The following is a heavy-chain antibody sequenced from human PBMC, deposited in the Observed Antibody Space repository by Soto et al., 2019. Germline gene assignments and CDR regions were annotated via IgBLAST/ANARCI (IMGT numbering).Heavy chain of an antibody. CDR2: ISSRSYTI. D-gene: IGHD6-6*01. Sequence: EVQLVESGGGLVQPGGPWSPSWAPSGLGSGPISWNWFGKAQGKDLGWVSYISSRSYTIYYIDSVKGRFTISRDNAKSSLYLQMNSLRDEDTAVYYCARGGSSSDNGMDVWGQGTTVTVSS. V-gene: IGHV3-48*02. J-gene: IGHJ6*02. CDR1: GLGSGPIS. CDR3: ARGGSSSDNGMDV.